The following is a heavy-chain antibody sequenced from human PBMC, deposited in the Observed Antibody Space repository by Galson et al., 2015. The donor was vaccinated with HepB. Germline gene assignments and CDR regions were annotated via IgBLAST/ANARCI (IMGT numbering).Heavy chain of an antibody. CDR2: ISGSGGST. J-gene: IGHJ4*02. Sequence: SLRLSCAASGFTFSSYAMSWVRQAPGKGLEWVSAISGSGGSTYNADSVKGRFTISRDNSKNTLYLQMNSLRAEDTAVYYCAKGRSGPGGTSCYEVDYWGQGTLVTVSS. V-gene: IGHV3-23*01. D-gene: IGHD2-2*01. CDR1: GFTFSSYA. CDR3: AKGRSGPGGTSCYEVDY.